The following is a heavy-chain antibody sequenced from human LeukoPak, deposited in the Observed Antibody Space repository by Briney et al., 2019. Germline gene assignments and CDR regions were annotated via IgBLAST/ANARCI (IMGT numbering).Heavy chain of an antibody. CDR2: IYYSGST. D-gene: IGHD2-21*02. CDR1: GGSITSYY. J-gene: IGHJ3*02. CDR3: AREGVVVTATTTDAFDI. Sequence: SETLSLTCTVSGGSITSYYWGWIRQPPGRGLEWIGYIYYSGSTSYNPSLKSRVTISVDMSKNQFSLNLSSVTAADAAVYYCAREGVVVTATTTDAFDIWGQGTMVTVSS. V-gene: IGHV4-59*01.